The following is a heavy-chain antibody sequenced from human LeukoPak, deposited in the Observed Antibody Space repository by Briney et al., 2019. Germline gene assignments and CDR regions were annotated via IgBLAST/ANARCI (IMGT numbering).Heavy chain of an antibody. CDR3: ARGGRSSGYYWRFDY. V-gene: IGHV1-46*01. CDR1: GYTFTGYY. J-gene: IGHJ4*02. Sequence: ASVKVSCKASGYTFTGYYMHWVRQAPGQGLEWMGIINPSGGSTSYAQKFQGRVTMTRDTSTSTVYMEMSSLRSVDTAVYYCARGGRSSGYYWRFDYWGQGNLVSVSS. CDR2: INPSGGST. D-gene: IGHD3-22*01.